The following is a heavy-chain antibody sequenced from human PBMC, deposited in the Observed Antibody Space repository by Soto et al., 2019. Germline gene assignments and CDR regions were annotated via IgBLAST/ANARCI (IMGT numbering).Heavy chain of an antibody. V-gene: IGHV1-46*01. CDR1: GYTFTGYH. J-gene: IGHJ4*02. D-gene: IGHD1-7*01. Sequence: QVQLVQSGAEVKKPGASVRVSCKASGYTFTGYHMHWVRQAPGQRLEWVGMINPSVGSTKYAQNSQGRVTMTTLTSTTTVYMELSSLRSEDTAVYYCARTLNWSYDYFDYWGQGTLVTVSS. CDR3: ARTLNWSYDYFDY. CDR2: INPSVGST.